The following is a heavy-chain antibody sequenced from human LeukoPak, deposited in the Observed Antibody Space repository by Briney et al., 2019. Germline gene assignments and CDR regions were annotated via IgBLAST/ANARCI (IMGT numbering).Heavy chain of an antibody. CDR1: GHSFSAYF. V-gene: IGHV4-34*01. J-gene: IGHJ4*02. CDR2: INHRGSS. D-gene: IGHD4/OR15-4a*01. CDR3: ATGSSYDAYCGAGAFDAGYYDS. Sequence: SETLSLTCAVYGHSFSAYFWNWIRQAPGKPLEYIGEINHRGSSHYNPSLKTRVTLSVDTSKNQFSLKLTSVTAADTPVYFYATGSSYDAYCGAGAFDAGYYDSWGQGTPVTVSS.